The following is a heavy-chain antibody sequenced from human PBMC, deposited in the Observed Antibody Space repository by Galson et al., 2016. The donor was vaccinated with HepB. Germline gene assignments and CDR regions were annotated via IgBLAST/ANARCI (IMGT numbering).Heavy chain of an antibody. CDR1: GFTFSNYW. V-gene: IGHV3-7*01. CDR2: IKRDGSDK. Sequence: SLRLSCAASGFTFSNYWMTWLRQAPGKGLEWVANIKRDGSDKYYVDSVKGRFTISRDNVRDSLYLQMSSLRAEDTAIYYCAGDLSPYCDRDCDYDAFDVWGQGALVTVSS. J-gene: IGHJ3*01. D-gene: IGHD2-21*02. CDR3: AGDLSPYCDRDCDYDAFDV.